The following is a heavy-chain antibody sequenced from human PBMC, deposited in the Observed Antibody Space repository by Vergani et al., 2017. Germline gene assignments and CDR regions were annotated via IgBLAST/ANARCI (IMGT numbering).Heavy chain of an antibody. CDR2: INHSGST. J-gene: IGHJ4*02. D-gene: IGHD3-9*01. CDR3: ARTLRYFDPGRIDY. Sequence: QVQLQQWGAGLLKPSETLSLTCAVYGWSFSGYYWSWIRQPPGKGLEWIGEINHSGSTNYNPSLKSRVTIAVDTSKNQFSLKLSSVTAADTAVYYCARTLRYFDPGRIDYWGQGTLVTVSS. V-gene: IGHV4-34*01. CDR1: GWSFSGYY.